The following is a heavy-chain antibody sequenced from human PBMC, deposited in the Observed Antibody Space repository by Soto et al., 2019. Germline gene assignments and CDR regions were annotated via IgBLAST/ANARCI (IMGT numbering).Heavy chain of an antibody. Sequence: GGSLRLSCAASGFSFRSYAMHWVRQAPGKGLEWVAVISYDGGNNYYANSVKGRFTISRDNSKNTLYLQMNSLMAEDTAVYYCASGRDGGWSYYYYYGMDVWGQGTTGTVSS. V-gene: IGHV3-30-3*01. CDR3: ASGRDGGWSYYYYYGMDV. CDR1: GFSFRSYA. CDR2: ISYDGGNN. J-gene: IGHJ6*02. D-gene: IGHD6-19*01.